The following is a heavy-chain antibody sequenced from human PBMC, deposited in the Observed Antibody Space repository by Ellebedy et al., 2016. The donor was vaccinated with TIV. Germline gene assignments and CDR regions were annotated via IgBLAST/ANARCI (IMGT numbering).Heavy chain of an antibody. Sequence: SETLSLTXTVSGGSVSSGSYYWSWIRQPPGKGLEWIGYIYYSGSTNYNPSLKSRVTISVDTSKNQFSLKLSSVTAADTAVYYCARDSDYGDPKYNWFDPWGQGTLVTVSS. D-gene: IGHD4-17*01. CDR1: GGSVSSGSYY. CDR2: IYYSGST. J-gene: IGHJ5*02. CDR3: ARDSDYGDPKYNWFDP. V-gene: IGHV4-61*01.